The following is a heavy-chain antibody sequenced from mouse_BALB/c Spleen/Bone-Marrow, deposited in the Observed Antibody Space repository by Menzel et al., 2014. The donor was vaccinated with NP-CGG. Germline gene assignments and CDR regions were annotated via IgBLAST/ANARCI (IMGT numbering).Heavy chain of an antibody. Sequence: EVKVVESGGGLVQPGGSRKLSCAASGFTFSSFGMHWVRQAPEKGLEWVAYISSGSSPIFYADTVKGRFTIPRDNPKNTLFLQMTSLRSEDTAIYYCTRGGNWEDFDYWGQGTTLTVSS. J-gene: IGHJ2*01. CDR1: GFTFSSFG. D-gene: IGHD4-1*01. V-gene: IGHV5-17*02. CDR3: TRGGNWEDFDY. CDR2: ISSGSSPI.